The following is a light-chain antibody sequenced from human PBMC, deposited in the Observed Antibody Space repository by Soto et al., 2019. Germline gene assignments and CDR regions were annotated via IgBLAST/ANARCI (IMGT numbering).Light chain of an antibody. CDR2: KAS. Sequence: IQKTQYPATLSGSLGERVTITCRASQTISSWLAWYQETTGKAPKVMISKASTLKSGVPSRLSGTGSGTEFTLTISSLQPDDFATYYCQHYNSYSEAFGQGTKV. J-gene: IGKJ1*01. CDR3: QHYNSYSEA. V-gene: IGKV1-5*03. CDR1: QTISSW.